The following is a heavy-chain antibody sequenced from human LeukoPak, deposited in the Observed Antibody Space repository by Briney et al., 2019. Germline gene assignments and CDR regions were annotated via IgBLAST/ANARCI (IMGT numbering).Heavy chain of an antibody. D-gene: IGHD3-16*01. V-gene: IGHV3-30*03. CDR2: ISYDGNNK. CDR1: GFTFSNYD. CDR3: ARDLGGVSFDY. J-gene: IGHJ4*02. Sequence: PGRSLRLSCAASGFTFSNYDIHWVRQAPGKGLEWVALISYDGNNKYYADSVKGRFTISRDNSKNTLYLQMNSLRAEDTAVYYCARDLGGVSFDYWGQGTLVTVSS.